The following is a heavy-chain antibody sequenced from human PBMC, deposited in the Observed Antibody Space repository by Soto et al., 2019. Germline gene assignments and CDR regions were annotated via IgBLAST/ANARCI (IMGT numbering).Heavy chain of an antibody. CDR3: ARGETTIFGVVID. Sequence: QLQLQESGPGLVKPSETLSLTCTVSGGSISSSSYYWGWIRQPPGKGLEWIGSIYYSGSTYYNPSLKSRVTISVDTSKNQFSLKLSSVTAADTAVYYCARGETTIFGVVIDWGQGTLVTVSS. CDR1: GGSISSSSYY. J-gene: IGHJ4*02. D-gene: IGHD3-3*01. CDR2: IYYSGST. V-gene: IGHV4-39*01.